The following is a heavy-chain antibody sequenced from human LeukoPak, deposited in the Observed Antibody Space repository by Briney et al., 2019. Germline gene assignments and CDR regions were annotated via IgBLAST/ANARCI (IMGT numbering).Heavy chain of an antibody. CDR3: VRGPHSSTWHHYYLDY. D-gene: IGHD6-13*01. V-gene: IGHV3-21*01. Sequence: GGSLRLSCAASGFTFSSYSMNWVRQAPGKGLEWVSSISSSSSYIYYADSVKGRFTISRDNAKNSLYLQMNSLRAEDTAVYHCVRGPHSSTWHHYYLDYWGQGALVTVSP. CDR1: GFTFSSYS. J-gene: IGHJ4*02. CDR2: ISSSSSYI.